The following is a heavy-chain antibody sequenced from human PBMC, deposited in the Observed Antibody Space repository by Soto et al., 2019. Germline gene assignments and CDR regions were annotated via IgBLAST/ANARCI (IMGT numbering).Heavy chain of an antibody. J-gene: IGHJ5*02. CDR1: GYTFTSYG. V-gene: IGHV1-18*01. CDR2: ITTDKGKT. Sequence: ASVKVSCKTSGYTFTSYGISWVRQAPGQGLEWMGWITTDKGKTTYAQKFQGRVTMTTDTSTSTAYMELRSLRAGDTAVYYCVRASAGTHWFDPWGQGTPVTVSS. CDR3: VRASAGTHWFDP. D-gene: IGHD6-13*01.